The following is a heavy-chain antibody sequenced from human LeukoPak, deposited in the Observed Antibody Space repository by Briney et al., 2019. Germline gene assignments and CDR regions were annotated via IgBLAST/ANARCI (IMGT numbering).Heavy chain of an antibody. D-gene: IGHD6-13*01. Sequence: GGALRLSCVASGFTFSDYWMSWVCQAPGKGLEWMANIKKDGSENYYVDSVRGRFTISRDNAKNSLYLQMNSLRAEDSAVYDCARACSWGIFDSWGQGTLVTVSS. CDR2: IKKDGSEN. V-gene: IGHV3-7*04. J-gene: IGHJ4*02. CDR3: ARACSWGIFDS. CDR1: GFTFSDYW.